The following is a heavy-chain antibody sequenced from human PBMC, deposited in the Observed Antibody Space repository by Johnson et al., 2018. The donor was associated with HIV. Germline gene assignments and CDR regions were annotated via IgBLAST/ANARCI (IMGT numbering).Heavy chain of an antibody. J-gene: IGHJ3*02. CDR1: GFTFSSYG. CDR2: ISYDGSYK. Sequence: QVQLVESGGGVVQPGGSLRLSCAASGFTFSSYGMHWVRQAPGKGLEWVAVISYDGSYKYYADSVKGRLTISRDNSKNTLYLQMNSLRAEDTAVYYCASVPMIVVLDGAFDIWGQGTMVTVSS. D-gene: IGHD3-22*01. CDR3: ASVPMIVVLDGAFDI. V-gene: IGHV3-33*05.